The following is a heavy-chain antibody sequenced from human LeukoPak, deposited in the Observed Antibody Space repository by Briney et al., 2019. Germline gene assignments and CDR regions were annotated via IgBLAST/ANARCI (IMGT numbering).Heavy chain of an antibody. CDR1: GFTVSSNY. J-gene: IGHJ6*02. CDR2: IYSGGRT. V-gene: IGHV3-66*01. D-gene: IGHD5-12*01. CDR3: AKDGGGYDVYYYYGMEV. Sequence: AGGPLRLSCAASGFTVSSNYMSWVRQAPGKGLQWVSVIYSGGRTYYADSVKGRFTISRDNSKNTLYLQMNSLRAEDTAVYYCAKDGGGYDVYYYYGMEVWGQGTTVTVSS.